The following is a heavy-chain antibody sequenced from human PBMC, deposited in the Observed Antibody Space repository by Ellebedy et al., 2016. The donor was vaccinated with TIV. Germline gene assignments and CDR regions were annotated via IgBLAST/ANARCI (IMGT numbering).Heavy chain of an antibody. CDR1: GYNFVGHY. CDR3: ARGLYSDGYYYSYAMDV. CDR2: INPSGGST. D-gene: IGHD5-18*01. J-gene: IGHJ6*02. V-gene: IGHV1-46*01. Sequence: APVKVSCXASGYNFVGHYMHWVRQAPGQGLEWMGVINPSGGSTIYAQKFQGRVTVTRDTSTKTVYMELSSLRSEDTAVYYCARGLYSDGYYYSYAMDVWGQGTTVAVSS.